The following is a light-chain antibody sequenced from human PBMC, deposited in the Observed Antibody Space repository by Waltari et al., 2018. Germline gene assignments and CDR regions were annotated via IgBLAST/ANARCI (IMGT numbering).Light chain of an antibody. CDR3: QQYNTYSPTWT. CDR1: QSVSSW. J-gene: IGKJ1*01. V-gene: IGKV1-5*01. Sequence: DIQMTQSPSSVSASVGAIVTIPCRASQSVSSWLGWYQQKAGRAPKLLIYDASTLESGVPSRFSGSGAGTEFTLTISSLQPDDFATYYCQQYNTYSPTWTFGQGTRVEIK. CDR2: DAS.